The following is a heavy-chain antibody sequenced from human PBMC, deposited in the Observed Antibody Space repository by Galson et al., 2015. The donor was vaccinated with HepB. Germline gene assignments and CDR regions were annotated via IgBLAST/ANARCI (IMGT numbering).Heavy chain of an antibody. J-gene: IGHJ4*02. CDR2: IIPILGIA. V-gene: IGHV1-69*02. CDR1: GGTFSSYT. Sequence: SVKVSCKASGGTFSSYTISWVRQAPGQGLEWMGRIIPILGIANYAQKFQGRVTITADKSTSTAYMELSSLRSEDTAVYYCASPNIEVSGYGTSFDYWGQGTLVTVSS. D-gene: IGHD5-12*01. CDR3: ASPNIEVSGYGTSFDY.